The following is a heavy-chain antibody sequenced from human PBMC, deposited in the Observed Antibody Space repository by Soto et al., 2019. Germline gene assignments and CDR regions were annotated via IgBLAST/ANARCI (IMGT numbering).Heavy chain of an antibody. CDR1: GYTFTGYY. Sequence: ASVKVSCKASGYTFTGYYMHWVRQAPGQGLEWMGWINPNSGGTNYAQKFQGWVTMTRDTSISTAYMELSRLRSDDTAVYYCARGQLYYYYGMDVWGQGXTVTVYS. D-gene: IGHD1-1*01. CDR3: ARGQLYYYYGMDV. CDR2: INPNSGGT. V-gene: IGHV1-2*04. J-gene: IGHJ6*02.